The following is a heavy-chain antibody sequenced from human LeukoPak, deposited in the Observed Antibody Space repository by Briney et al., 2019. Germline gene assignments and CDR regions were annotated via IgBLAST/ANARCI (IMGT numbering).Heavy chain of an antibody. J-gene: IGHJ5*02. D-gene: IGHD4-17*01. V-gene: IGHV1-69*13. CDR3: ARDQDHGDYVHWFDP. Sequence: ASVKVSCKASGGTLSSYAISWVRQAPGQGLEWMGGIIPIFGTANYAQKFQGRVTITADESTSTAYMELSRLRSDDTAVYYCARDQDHGDYVHWFDPWGQGTLVTISS. CDR1: GGTLSSYA. CDR2: IIPIFGTA.